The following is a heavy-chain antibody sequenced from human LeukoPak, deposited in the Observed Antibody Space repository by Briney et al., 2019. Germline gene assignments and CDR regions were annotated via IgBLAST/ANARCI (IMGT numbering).Heavy chain of an antibody. Sequence: ASVKVSCKASGYTFTSYGISWVRQAPGEGLEWVGWISVYNGDTKYVQKLQGRVTMTTDTSTNTAYMELRSLRSDDTAVYYCARDWEYSSGWGRNSGWGRPSGGWFDPWGQGTLVTVSS. J-gene: IGHJ5*02. D-gene: IGHD6-19*01. CDR2: ISVYNGDT. CDR1: GYTFTSYG. V-gene: IGHV1-18*01. CDR3: ARDWEYSSGWGRNSGWGRPSGGWFDP.